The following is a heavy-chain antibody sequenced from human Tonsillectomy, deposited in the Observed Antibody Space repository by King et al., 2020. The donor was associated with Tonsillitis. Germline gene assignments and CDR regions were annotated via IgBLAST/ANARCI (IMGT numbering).Heavy chain of an antibody. D-gene: IGHD5-12*01. CDR1: GFTFSGSA. J-gene: IGHJ3*02. CDR2: IRSKAKSYST. V-gene: IGHV3-73*01. CDR3: TRSGYSGRGYAFDI. Sequence: VQLVESGGGLVQPGGSLKLSCAASGFTFSGSAMHLVRQASGKGLEWVGRIRSKAKSYSTAYAASVKGRFTISRDDSKNTAYLQMNSLKTEETAVYYCTRSGYSGRGYAFDIWGQGTRVTVSS.